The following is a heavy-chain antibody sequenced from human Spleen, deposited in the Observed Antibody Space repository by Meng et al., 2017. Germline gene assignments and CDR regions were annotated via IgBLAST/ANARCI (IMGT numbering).Heavy chain of an antibody. Sequence: GESLKISCAASGFTFSSYWMSWARQAPGKGLEWVSAISGSGGSTYHADPVKGRFTNSRDNSQNTLYLLINSLRSEDTAVYRSAEDFEYKDYISSFDIWGQGTMVTVSS. CDR3: AEDFEYKDYISSFDI. J-gene: IGHJ3*02. CDR2: ISGSGGST. D-gene: IGHD4-11*01. V-gene: IGHV3-23*01. CDR1: GFTFSSYW.